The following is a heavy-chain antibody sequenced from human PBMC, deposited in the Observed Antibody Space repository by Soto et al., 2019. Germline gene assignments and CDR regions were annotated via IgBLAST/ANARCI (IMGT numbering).Heavy chain of an antibody. Sequence: QLQLQESGPGLVKPSETLSLTCTVSGGSISSSSYYWGWIRQPPGKGLEWIGRIYYSGSTYYNPSLKSRVTIAVDTSKNQLPLKLRPVTAADTAVYYCARRGSSSWYGYWGQGTLVTVSS. CDR1: GGSISSSSYY. J-gene: IGHJ4*02. V-gene: IGHV4-39*01. D-gene: IGHD6-13*01. CDR2: IYYSGST. CDR3: ARRGSSSWYGY.